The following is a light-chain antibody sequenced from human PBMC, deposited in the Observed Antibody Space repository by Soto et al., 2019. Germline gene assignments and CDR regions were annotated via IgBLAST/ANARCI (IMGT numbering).Light chain of an antibody. CDR3: QQYNNWPQT. J-gene: IGKJ2*01. CDR2: GAS. V-gene: IGKV3-15*01. Sequence: EIVMTQSPATLSVSPGERATLSCRASQSVSSNLAWYQQKPGQAPRLLIHGASTRATGIPARFSGSGSGTEFTLTISSLQSEDFAVYYCQQYNNWPQTFGQGTKLEIK. CDR1: QSVSSN.